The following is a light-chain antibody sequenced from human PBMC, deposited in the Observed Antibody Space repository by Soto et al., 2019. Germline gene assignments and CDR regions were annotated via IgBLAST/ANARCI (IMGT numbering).Light chain of an antibody. CDR1: NSDVATYNY. CDR2: EVS. CDR3: SSHAGSNNLV. V-gene: IGLV2-8*01. Sequence: QSALAQPPSASGSPGQSVTITCTGTNSDVATYNYVSWYQHHPGKAPKFLLYEVSRRPFGVSDRFSGSKSGNTASLTVSGLQAEDEADYYCSSHAGSNNLVFGGGTQLTVL. J-gene: IGLJ3*02.